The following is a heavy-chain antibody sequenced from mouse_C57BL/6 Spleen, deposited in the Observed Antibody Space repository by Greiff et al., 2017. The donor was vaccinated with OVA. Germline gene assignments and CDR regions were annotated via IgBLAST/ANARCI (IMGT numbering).Heavy chain of an antibody. CDR3: ARGASTVVAKDYAMDY. CDR2: ISSGSSTI. CDR1: GFTFSDYG. D-gene: IGHD1-1*01. V-gene: IGHV5-17*01. Sequence: DVMLVESGGGLVKPGGSLKLSCAASGFTFSDYGMHWVRQAPEKGLEWVAYISSGSSTIYYADTVKGRFTISKDNAKNTLFLQMTSLRSKDTAMYYCARGASTVVAKDYAMDYWGQGTSVTVSS. J-gene: IGHJ4*01.